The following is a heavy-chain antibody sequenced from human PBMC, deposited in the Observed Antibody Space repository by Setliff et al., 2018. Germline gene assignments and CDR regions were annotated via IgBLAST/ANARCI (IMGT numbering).Heavy chain of an antibody. CDR3: ASCRYQVPYDY. V-gene: IGHV4-34*01. CDR1: GGSFSNYF. Sequence: NPSETLSLTCAVYGGSFSNYFWTWIRQPPGKGLEWIGEINHSGSTNYNPSLKSRVTISLDTSKNQSSLNLSSVTAADTGVYYCASCRYQVPYDYWGQGILVTVSS. J-gene: IGHJ4*02. D-gene: IGHD2-2*01. CDR2: INHSGST.